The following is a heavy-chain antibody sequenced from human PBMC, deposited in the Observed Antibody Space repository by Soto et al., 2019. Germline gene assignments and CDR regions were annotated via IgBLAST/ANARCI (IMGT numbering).Heavy chain of an antibody. V-gene: IGHV1-2*04. J-gene: IGHJ6*03. CDR3: ARDQGYYDYSWGSYPYYYYYMDV. CDR2: INPNSGGT. Sequence: ASVKVSCKASGYTFTGYYMHWVRQAPGQGLEWMGWINPNSGGTNYAQKFQGWVTMTRDTSISTAYMELRSLRSDDTAVYYCARDQGYYDYSWGSYPYYYYYMDVWGKGTTVTVSS. D-gene: IGHD3-16*02. CDR1: GYTFTGYY.